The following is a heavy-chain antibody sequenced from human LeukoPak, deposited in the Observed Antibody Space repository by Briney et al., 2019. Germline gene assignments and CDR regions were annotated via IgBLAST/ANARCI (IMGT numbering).Heavy chain of an antibody. CDR1: GGTFSSYA. Sequence: SVKVSCKASGGTFSSYAISWVRQAPGQGLEWMGRIIPRLDIANSAQSFQGRVTITTDESTSTAYMELSSLRSEDTAVYYCARAQGRYCSSTSCSGHLYFDYWGQGTLVTVSS. V-gene: IGHV1-69*04. CDR3: ARAQGRYCSSTSCSGHLYFDY. CDR2: IIPRLDIA. J-gene: IGHJ4*02. D-gene: IGHD2-2*01.